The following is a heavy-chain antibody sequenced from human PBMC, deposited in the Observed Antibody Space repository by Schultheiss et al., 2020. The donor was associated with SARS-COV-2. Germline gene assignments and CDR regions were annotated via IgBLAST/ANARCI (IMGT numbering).Heavy chain of an antibody. CDR2: IYTSGST. V-gene: IGHV4-4*07. J-gene: IGHJ6*03. D-gene: IGHD2-15*01. Sequence: SETLSLTCTVSGGSISSDYWSWIRQPAGKGLEWIGRIYTSGSTNYNPSLRGRVTMSVDTSKNQFSLKLSDVTAADTAVYYCARVIVGGYYYYMDVWGKGTTVKVS. CDR3: ARVIVGGYYYYMDV. CDR1: GGSISSDY.